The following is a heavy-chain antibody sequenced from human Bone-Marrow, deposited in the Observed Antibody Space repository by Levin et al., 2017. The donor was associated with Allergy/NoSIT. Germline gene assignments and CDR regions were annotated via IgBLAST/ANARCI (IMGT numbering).Heavy chain of an antibody. CDR3: ATYPLSGSPPDAFDI. J-gene: IGHJ3*02. CDR2: ISRTSYNI. Sequence: GGSLRLSCAASGITFTLYSMNWVRQAPGKGLEWVSSISRTSYNIYYADSVKGRFTISRDNAKNSLYLQMNSLRAEGTAVYYCATYPLSGSPPDAFDIWGQGTMVTVSS. V-gene: IGHV3-21*01. D-gene: IGHD3-10*01. CDR1: GITFTLYS.